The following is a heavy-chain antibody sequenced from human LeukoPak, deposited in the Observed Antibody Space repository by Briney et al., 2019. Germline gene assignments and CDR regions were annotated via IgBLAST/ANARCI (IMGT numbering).Heavy chain of an antibody. CDR1: DDSIRSYF. Sequence: PSETLSLTCTVSDDSIRSYFWTWIRQSPGKGLEWIGRIYTSRITNYNPSLKSRVTISVNTSKNQFSLKLSSVPPVDSAVHYCARSGPGSRFLEWAGEVDAFDIWGQGTMVTVSS. D-gene: IGHD3-3*01. CDR3: ARSGPGSRFLEWAGEVDAFDI. J-gene: IGHJ3*02. CDR2: IYTSRIT. V-gene: IGHV4-4*08.